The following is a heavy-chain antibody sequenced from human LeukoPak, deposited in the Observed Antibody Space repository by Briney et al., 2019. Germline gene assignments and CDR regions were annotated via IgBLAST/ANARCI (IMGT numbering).Heavy chain of an antibody. CDR2: INGRGGST. J-gene: IGHJ3*02. CDR3: AKRGPRPGRWSDAFNI. CDR1: GFTFSNYA. V-gene: IGHV3-23*01. Sequence: GGSLRLSCAASGFTFSNYAMSWVRQAPGKGLEWVSSINGRGGSTYYADSVKGRFTISRDNSKNTLYLQMNSLRAEDTAVYYCAKRGPRPGRWSDAFNIWGQGTMVTVSS. D-gene: IGHD4-23*01.